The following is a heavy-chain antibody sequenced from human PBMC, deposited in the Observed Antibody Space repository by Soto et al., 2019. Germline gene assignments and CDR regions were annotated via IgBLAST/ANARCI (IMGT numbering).Heavy chain of an antibody. CDR2: ISGGGKIT. D-gene: IGHD3-10*01. V-gene: IGHV3-23*01. J-gene: IGHJ5*02. CDR3: AKNSGWFNT. Sequence: EFQVMQSGGGLVQPGGSLRLACAASGFPFSTTDMSWVRQAPGKGLEWVSTISGGGKITYYADSVKGRFTISRDNFKNTVYLQMDGLRVDDTALYYCAKNSGWFNTWGQGDLVTVSS. CDR1: GFPFSTTD.